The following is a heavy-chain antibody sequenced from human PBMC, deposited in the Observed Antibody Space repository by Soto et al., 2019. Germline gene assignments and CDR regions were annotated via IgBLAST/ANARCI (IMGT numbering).Heavy chain of an antibody. CDR1: GDSISSYY. D-gene: IGHD1-20*01. V-gene: IGHV4-59*01. Sequence: QVQLQQSGPGLVKPSETLSPTCTVSGDSISSYYWSWIRQPPGKGLEWIGYIYYSGSTNYNPSLKSRVTITVDTSKNQFSLKLSSVTAADTAVYYCARGLLTGTTSLENPPDYWGQGTLVTVSS. CDR3: ARGLLTGTTSLENPPDY. J-gene: IGHJ4*02. CDR2: IYYSGST.